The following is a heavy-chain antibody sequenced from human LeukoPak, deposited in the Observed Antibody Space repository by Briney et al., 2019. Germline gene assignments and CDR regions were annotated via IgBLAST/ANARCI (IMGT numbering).Heavy chain of an antibody. Sequence: SVKVSCKASGGTFSSYATSWARQAPGQGLEWMGGIIPIFGTANYAQKFQGRVTITADESTSTAYMELSSLRSEDTAVYYCAGHDFWSGPWFDPWGQGTLVTVSS. CDR3: AGHDFWSGPWFDP. V-gene: IGHV1-69*13. D-gene: IGHD3-3*01. J-gene: IGHJ5*02. CDR1: GGTFSSYA. CDR2: IIPIFGTA.